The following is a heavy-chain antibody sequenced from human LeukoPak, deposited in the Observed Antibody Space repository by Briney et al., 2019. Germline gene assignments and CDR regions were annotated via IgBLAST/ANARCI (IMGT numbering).Heavy chain of an antibody. J-gene: IGHJ6*02. Sequence: ASVKVSCKVSGYTLTELSMHWVRQAPGKGLEWMGGFDPEDGETIYAQKFQGRVTMTEDTSTDTAYMELSSLRSEDTAVYYCATGASWIQLWFNYHYYGMDVWGQGTTVTVSS. CDR2: FDPEDGET. CDR1: GYTLTELS. D-gene: IGHD5-18*01. V-gene: IGHV1-24*01. CDR3: ATGASWIQLWFNYHYYGMDV.